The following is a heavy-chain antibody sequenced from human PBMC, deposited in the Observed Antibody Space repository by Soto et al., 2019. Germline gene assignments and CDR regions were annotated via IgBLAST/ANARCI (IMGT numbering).Heavy chain of an antibody. D-gene: IGHD2-21*01. CDR1: GFTFSSYA. V-gene: IGHV3-30-3*01. Sequence: GGSLRLSCAASGFTFSSYAMHWVRQAPGKGLEWVAVISYDGSNKYYADSVKGRFTISRDNSKNTLYLQMNSLRAEDTAVYYCARDPYCGGDCPLGLLYFDYWGQGTLVTVSS. CDR2: ISYDGSNK. CDR3: ARDPYCGGDCPLGLLYFDY. J-gene: IGHJ4*02.